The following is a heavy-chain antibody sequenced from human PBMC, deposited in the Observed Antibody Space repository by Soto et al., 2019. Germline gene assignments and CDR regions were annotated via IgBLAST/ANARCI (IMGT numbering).Heavy chain of an antibody. D-gene: IGHD1-1*01. CDR2: LYWNDDK. CDR1: GFSLSTSGLG. V-gene: IGHV2-5*01. CDR3: ARWTSCFDY. Sequence: QITLKESGPTLVKPTQTLRLTCTFSGFSLSTSGLGVAWIRQPPGKALEWLAMLYWNDDKRYNPSLRSRLTIGKDTSKHQVVLTMANVDPVDTATYYCARWTSCFDYWGQGTLVTVSS. J-gene: IGHJ4*02.